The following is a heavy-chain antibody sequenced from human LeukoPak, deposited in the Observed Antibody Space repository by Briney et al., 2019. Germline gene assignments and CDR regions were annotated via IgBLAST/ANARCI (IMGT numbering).Heavy chain of an antibody. CDR3: AKFPYSSSWAYYLDY. CDR2: ISGSGGST. Sequence: GGSLRLSCAASGFTFSSYAMSWVRQAPGKGLEWVSAISGSGGSTYYADSVKGRLTISRDNSKNTLYLQMNSLRAEDTAVYYCAKFPYSSSWAYYLDYWGQGTLVTVSS. D-gene: IGHD6-13*01. J-gene: IGHJ4*02. CDR1: GFTFSSYA. V-gene: IGHV3-23*01.